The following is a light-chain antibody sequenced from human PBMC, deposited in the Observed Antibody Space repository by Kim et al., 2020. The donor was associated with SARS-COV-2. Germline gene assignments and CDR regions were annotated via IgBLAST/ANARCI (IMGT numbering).Light chain of an antibody. V-gene: IGLV2-14*03. CDR3: SSYTSSSTV. CDR1: SSDVGGYSY. CDR2: DVS. J-gene: IGLJ1*01. Sequence: PRQSITISCTGTSSDVGGYSYVSWYQQHPGKAPKLMIYDVSNRPSGVSNRFSGSKSGNTASLTISGLQAEDEADYYCSSYTSSSTVFGTGTKVTVL.